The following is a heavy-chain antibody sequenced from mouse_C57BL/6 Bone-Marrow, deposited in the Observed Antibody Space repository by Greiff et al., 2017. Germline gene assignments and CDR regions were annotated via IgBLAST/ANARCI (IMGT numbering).Heavy chain of an antibody. V-gene: IGHV5-16*01. CDR1: GFTFSDYY. CDR3: ARDRRMGYFDY. Sequence: EVQLQQSEGGLVQPGSSMKLSCTASGFTFSDYYMAWVRQVPEKGLEWVANINYDGSSTYYLDSLKSRFIISRDNAKNILYLQMSSLKSEDTATYYCARDRRMGYFDYWGQGTTLTVSS. D-gene: IGHD2-3*01. J-gene: IGHJ2*01. CDR2: INYDGSST.